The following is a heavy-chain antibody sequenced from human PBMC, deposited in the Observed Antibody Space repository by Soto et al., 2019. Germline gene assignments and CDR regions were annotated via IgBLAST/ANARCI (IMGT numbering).Heavy chain of an antibody. CDR2: INHSGST. V-gene: IGHV4-34*01. D-gene: IGHD3-10*01. Sequence: SETLSLTCAVYGGTFSGYYWSWIRQPPGKGLEWIGEINHSGSTNYNPSLKSRVTISVDTSKNQFSLRLSSVTAADTAVYYCARGYYGSGSQYYFDYWGQGTLVTVSS. J-gene: IGHJ4*02. CDR1: GGTFSGYY. CDR3: ARGYYGSGSQYYFDY.